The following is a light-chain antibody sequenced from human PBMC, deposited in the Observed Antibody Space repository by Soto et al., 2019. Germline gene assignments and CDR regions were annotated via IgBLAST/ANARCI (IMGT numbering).Light chain of an antibody. Sequence: QSVLTQPPSASGTPGQRVTISCSGSNSNIGSNSVYWYQQLPGTAPKLLIYSDNQRTSGVPDRFSGSKSGTSASLAISGLRSEDEADYYCATGDDSLSVVFGGGTKLTVL. CDR2: SDN. CDR3: ATGDDSLSVV. J-gene: IGLJ2*01. CDR1: NSNIGSNS. V-gene: IGLV1-47*01.